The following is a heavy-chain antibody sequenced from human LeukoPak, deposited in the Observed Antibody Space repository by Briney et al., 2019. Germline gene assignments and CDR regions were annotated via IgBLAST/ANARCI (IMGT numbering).Heavy chain of an antibody. CDR2: ISSSSSYI. V-gene: IGHV3-21*01. J-gene: IGHJ3*02. CDR3: ARGGGSGSYYHDAFDT. D-gene: IGHD3-10*01. CDR1: GCTLSSFG. Sequence: PGGSLRLSCTASGCTLSSFGMNWVRQAPGKGLEWVSSISSSSSYIYYADSVKGRFTISRDNAKNSLYLQMNSLRAEDTAVYYCARGGGSGSYYHDAFDTWGQGTMVTVSS.